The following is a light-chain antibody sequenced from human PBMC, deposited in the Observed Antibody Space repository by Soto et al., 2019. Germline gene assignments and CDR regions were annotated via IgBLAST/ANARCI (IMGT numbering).Light chain of an antibody. CDR2: DVS. CDR3: SSYTSSSTRV. Sequence: QSALTQPASVSGSPGQSITLSCTGTTSDVGSYNYVSWYQQHPGKAPKLMIYDVSNRPSGVSNRFSGSKSGNTASLTISGLQAEDEADYYCSSYTSSSTRVFGTGTKLTVL. CDR1: TSDVGSYNY. J-gene: IGLJ1*01. V-gene: IGLV2-14*01.